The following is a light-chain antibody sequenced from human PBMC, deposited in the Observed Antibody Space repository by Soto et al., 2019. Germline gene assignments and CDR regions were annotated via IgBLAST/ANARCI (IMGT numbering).Light chain of an antibody. Sequence: QSALTQPPSASGSPGQSVTISCTGAANNICGYNFVSWYQQHPGKAPKLIISEFRERPSGVPDRFSGSKSGNTASLTVSGLQAEDEADYYCSSYAGSNNVIFGGGTKLTVL. CDR1: ANNICGYNF. V-gene: IGLV2-8*01. J-gene: IGLJ2*01. CDR3: SSYAGSNNVI. CDR2: EFR.